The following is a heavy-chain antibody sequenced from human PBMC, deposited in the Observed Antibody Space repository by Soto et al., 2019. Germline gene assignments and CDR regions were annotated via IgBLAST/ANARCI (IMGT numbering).Heavy chain of an antibody. Sequence: SLRLSCTASGFTLQNYAMAWVRQAPGKGLEWVSTLIGGHYGTAYSYSVKGRFTVSRDNSKNCLYLQMNSLGVEDTAMYFCAKGKSTGDIDWFDPWGQGSLVTVSS. CDR2: LIGGHYGT. J-gene: IGHJ5*02. V-gene: IGHV3-23*01. CDR3: AKGKSTGDIDWFDP. D-gene: IGHD3-10*01. CDR1: GFTLQNYA.